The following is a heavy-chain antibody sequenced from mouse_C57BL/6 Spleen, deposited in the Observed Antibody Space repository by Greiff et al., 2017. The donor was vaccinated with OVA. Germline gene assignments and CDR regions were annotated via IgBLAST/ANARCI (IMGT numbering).Heavy chain of an antibody. D-gene: IGHD1-1*01. V-gene: IGHV1-82*01. J-gene: IGHJ4*01. CDR2: IYPGDGDT. Sequence: VQVVESGPELVKPGASVKISCKASGYAFSSSWMNWVKQRPGKGLEWIGRIYPGDGDTNYNGKFKGKATLTADKSSSTAYMQLSSLTSEDSAVYFCARDNGSSYPYYYAMDYWGQGTSVTVSS. CDR1: GYAFSSSW. CDR3: ARDNGSSYPYYYAMDY.